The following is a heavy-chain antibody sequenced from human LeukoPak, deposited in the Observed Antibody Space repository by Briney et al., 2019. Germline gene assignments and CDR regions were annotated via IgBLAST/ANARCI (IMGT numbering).Heavy chain of an antibody. V-gene: IGHV1-8*01. D-gene: IGHD2-8*01. CDR2: MNSNSGST. CDR3: ARAAFCNNGVCNFDY. CDR1: GYTFTSYY. Sequence: ASVKVSCKASGYTFTSYYINWVRQAPGQGLEWMGWMNSNSGSTGYAPKFQGRVTMTRDTSISIAYMELSSLTSEDTAVYYCARAAFCNNGVCNFDYWGQGTLSPSPQ. J-gene: IGHJ4*02.